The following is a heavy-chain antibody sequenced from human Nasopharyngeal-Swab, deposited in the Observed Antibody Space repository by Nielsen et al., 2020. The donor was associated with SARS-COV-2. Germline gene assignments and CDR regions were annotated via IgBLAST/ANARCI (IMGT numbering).Heavy chain of an antibody. J-gene: IGHJ6*02. D-gene: IGHD3-3*01. CDR3: ARDLWVIIGGDPNYGMDV. Sequence: WIRQPPGKGLEWVSYISSSSSYIYYADSVKGRFTISRDNAKNSLYLQMNSLRAEDTAVYYCARDLWVIIGGDPNYGMDVWGQGTTVTVSS. V-gene: IGHV3-21*05. CDR2: ISSSSSYI.